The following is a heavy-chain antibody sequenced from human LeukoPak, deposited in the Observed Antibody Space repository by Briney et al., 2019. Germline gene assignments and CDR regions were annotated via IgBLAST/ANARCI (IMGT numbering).Heavy chain of an antibody. D-gene: IGHD2-15*01. Sequence: GRSLRLSCAASGFTLSNYSMNWVRQAPGTGLEWVAYIRGISPTIYYADSVRGRFTISRDNAMNSLYLQVNSLRAEDTAVYFCARGFKTPYYYYWYMDVWGKGTTVTVSS. CDR3: ARGFKTPYYYYWYMDV. CDR2: IRGISPTI. J-gene: IGHJ6*03. CDR1: GFTLSNYS. V-gene: IGHV3-48*01.